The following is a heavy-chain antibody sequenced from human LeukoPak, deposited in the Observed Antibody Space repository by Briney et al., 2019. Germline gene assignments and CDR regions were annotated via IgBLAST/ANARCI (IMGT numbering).Heavy chain of an antibody. Sequence: SETLSLTCAVSGGSISSSNWWSWVRQPPGKGLEWIGEIYHSGSTNYNPSLKSRVTISVGKSKNQFSLKLSSVTAADTAVYYCARLSGMYYYGSGSPRDYWGQGTLVTVSS. CDR1: GGSISSSNW. D-gene: IGHD3-10*01. CDR2: IYHSGST. V-gene: IGHV4-4*02. J-gene: IGHJ4*02. CDR3: ARLSGMYYYGSGSPRDY.